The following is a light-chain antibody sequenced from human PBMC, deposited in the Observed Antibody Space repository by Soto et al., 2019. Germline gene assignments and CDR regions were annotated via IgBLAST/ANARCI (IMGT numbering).Light chain of an antibody. CDR3: QQLNSYPPT. J-gene: IGKJ5*01. V-gene: IGKV1-5*01. CDR2: DAS. Sequence: DIQMTQSPSTLSASXXXXXXXXXXASQSISSWLAWYQQKPGKAPKVLIFDASSLESGVPSRFSGSGGRTEFTLTISGLQPEDFATYYCQQLNSYPPTFGQGTRLEIK. CDR1: QSISSW.